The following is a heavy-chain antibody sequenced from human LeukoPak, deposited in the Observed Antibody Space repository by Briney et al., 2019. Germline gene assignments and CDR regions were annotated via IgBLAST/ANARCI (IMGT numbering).Heavy chain of an antibody. D-gene: IGHD3-22*01. Sequence: SETLSLTCTVSGGSISSGDYYWSWVRQPPGKGLEWIGEMYLSGTTHSNPSVKSRVTISIDKSKNQFFLNLSSVTAADTAVYYCAGLVGRYSSGLYYYYFDYWGQGTLVTVSS. V-gene: IGHV4-39*07. J-gene: IGHJ4*02. CDR3: AGLVGRYSSGLYYYYFDY. CDR2: MYLSGTT. CDR1: GGSISSGDYY.